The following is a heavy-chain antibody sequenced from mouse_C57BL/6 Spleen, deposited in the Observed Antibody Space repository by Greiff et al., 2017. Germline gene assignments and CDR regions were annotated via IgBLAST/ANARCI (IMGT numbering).Heavy chain of an antibody. CDR2: IYPGDGDT. CDR3: ARDYGSSYVNAMDY. CDR1: GYAFSSYC. D-gene: IGHD1-1*01. J-gene: IGHJ4*01. Sequence: VQLQQSGPELVKPGASVKISCKASGYAFSSYCMNWVKQRPGKGLEWIGQIYPGDGDTNYNGKFKGKATLTADKSSSAAYMQLSSLTSEDSAVYVCARDYGSSYVNAMDYWGQGTSVTVSS. V-gene: IGHV1-80*01.